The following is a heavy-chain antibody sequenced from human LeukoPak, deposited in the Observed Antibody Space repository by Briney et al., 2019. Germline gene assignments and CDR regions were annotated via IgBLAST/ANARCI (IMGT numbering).Heavy chain of an antibody. J-gene: IGHJ4*02. D-gene: IGHD3-22*01. CDR3: ARDEEVDGSSGSDY. CDR2: IWYDGSNK. CDR1: GFTFSSYG. V-gene: IGHV3-33*01. Sequence: GGSLRLSCAASGFTFSSYGMHWVRQAPGKGLEWVAVIWYDGSNKYYADSVKGRFTISRDNSKNTLHLQMNSLRAEDTAVYYCARDEEVDGSSGSDYWGQGTLVTVSS.